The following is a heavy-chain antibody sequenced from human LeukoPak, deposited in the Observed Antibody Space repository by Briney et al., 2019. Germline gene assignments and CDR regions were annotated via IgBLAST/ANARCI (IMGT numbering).Heavy chain of an antibody. CDR3: ASTMVRVMDAFDI. CDR2: IYHSGST. J-gene: IGHJ3*02. Sequence: SETLSLTCAVSGGSISSGGYSWSWIRQPPGKGLEWIGYIYHSGSTYYNPSLKSRVTISVDRSKNQFSLKLSSVTAADTGVYYCASTMVRVMDAFDIWGQGTMVTVSS. D-gene: IGHD3-10*01. V-gene: IGHV4-30-2*01. CDR1: GGSISSGGYS.